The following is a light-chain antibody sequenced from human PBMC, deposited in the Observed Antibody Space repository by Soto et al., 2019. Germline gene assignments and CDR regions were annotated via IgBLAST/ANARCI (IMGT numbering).Light chain of an antibody. Sequence: EIVLTQSPATLSLSPGERATLSCRASQSIGNNLAWYQQKPGQAPRLLIYDASNRATGIPARFSGSGSGTDFTLTISSLEPEDFAVYYCQQRSNWLALTFGGGTKVEIK. CDR3: QQRSNWLALT. CDR1: QSIGNN. V-gene: IGKV3-11*01. J-gene: IGKJ4*01. CDR2: DAS.